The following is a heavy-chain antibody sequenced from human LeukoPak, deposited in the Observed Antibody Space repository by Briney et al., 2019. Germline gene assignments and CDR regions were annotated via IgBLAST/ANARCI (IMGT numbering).Heavy chain of an antibody. CDR2: INPGGVNT. CDR1: GYTFTSYH. D-gene: IGHD6-13*01. J-gene: IGHJ4*02. V-gene: IGHV1-46*01. CDR3: ARGFGSSRGY. Sequence: ASVKVSCRASGYTFTSYHMHWVRQAPGQGLEWMGEINPGGVNTNYAQKFQGRVTMARDTSTSTVYMELSSLRSEDTAVYYCARGFGSSRGYWGQGTLVTVSS.